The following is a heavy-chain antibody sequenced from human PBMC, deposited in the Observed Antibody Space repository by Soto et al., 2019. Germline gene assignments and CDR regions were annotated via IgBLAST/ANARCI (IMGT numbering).Heavy chain of an antibody. D-gene: IGHD2-15*01. Sequence: GGSLRLSCAASGFTFSSYAMHWVRQAPGKGLEYVSAISSNGGSTYYANSVKGRFTISRDNSKNTLYLQMGSLRAEDMAVYYCERGPLVVVVVAATLDEYFQHWGQGTLVTVSS. J-gene: IGHJ1*01. CDR1: GFTFSSYA. CDR3: ERGPLVVVVVAATLDEYFQH. CDR2: ISSNGGST. V-gene: IGHV3-64*01.